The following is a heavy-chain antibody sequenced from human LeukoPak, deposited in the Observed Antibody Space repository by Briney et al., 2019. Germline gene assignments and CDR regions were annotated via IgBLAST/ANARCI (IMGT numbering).Heavy chain of an antibody. V-gene: IGHV3-21*01. Sequence: PGGSLRLSCAASGFTFSSYSMNWVRQAPGKGLEWVLSISSSSSYIYYADSVKGRFTISGDNAKNSLHLQMNSLRAEDTAVYYCARDGTGSDAFDIWGQGTMVTVSS. CDR2: ISSSSSYI. CDR3: ARDGTGSDAFDI. J-gene: IGHJ3*02. D-gene: IGHD1-1*01. CDR1: GFTFSSYS.